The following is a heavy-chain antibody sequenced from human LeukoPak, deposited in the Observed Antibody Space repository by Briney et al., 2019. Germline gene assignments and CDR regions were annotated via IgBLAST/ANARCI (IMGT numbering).Heavy chain of an antibody. CDR2: INTDGSYS. V-gene: IGHV3-74*01. CDR1: GFTFSYFW. D-gene: IGHD1-26*01. Sequence: PGGSLRLSCAASGFTFSYFWMHWFRQTPGKGLVWVSCINTDGSYSSYADSVKGRFTISRDSSKNTLFLHMNTLRAEDTAIYYCAKDRTVGASYWYFDLWGRGTLVTVSS. CDR3: AKDRTVGASYWYFDL. J-gene: IGHJ2*01.